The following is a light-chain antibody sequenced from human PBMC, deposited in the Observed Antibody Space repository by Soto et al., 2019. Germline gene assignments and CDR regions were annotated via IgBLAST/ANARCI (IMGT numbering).Light chain of an antibody. V-gene: IGLV2-8*01. CDR3: SSYAGSWV. CDR2: EVS. J-gene: IGLJ2*01. Sequence: QSALTQPPSASGSPGQSVTISCTGTSSDVGGYNYVSWYQQHPGKAPKLMIYEVSKRPSGVPDRFSGSKSGNTASLTVSGLQAEDEAAYYCSSYAGSWVFGGGTKLTVL. CDR1: SSDVGGYNY.